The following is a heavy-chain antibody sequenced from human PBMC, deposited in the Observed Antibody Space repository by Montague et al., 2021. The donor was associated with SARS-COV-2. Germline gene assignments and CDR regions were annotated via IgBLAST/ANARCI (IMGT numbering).Heavy chain of an antibody. CDR3: ARVPNWNYVPDY. CDR2: IQASGIT. CDR1: GGSISSVSFY. Sequence: TLSLTCTVSGGSISSVSFYWTWIRQSAGKGLEWIGRIQASGITNYNPSLKSRVAMSVDTSKNQFSLSLNSVTAADTATYFCARVPNWNYVPDYWGQGTLVTVSS. D-gene: IGHD1-7*01. J-gene: IGHJ4*02. V-gene: IGHV4-61*02.